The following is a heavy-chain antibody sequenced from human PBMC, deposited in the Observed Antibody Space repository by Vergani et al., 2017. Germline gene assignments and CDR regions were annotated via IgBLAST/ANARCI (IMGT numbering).Heavy chain of an antibody. CDR1: GGSFTSYH. V-gene: IGHV4-34*01. D-gene: IGHD4-11*01. CDR2: IDHTGRP. Sequence: QVQLQQWGGGLLKPSETLSLTCVVNGGSFTSYHWTWIRQSPGEGLEWVGDIDHTGRPDYNPSLKSRLTMSVDKSRNQFSLALNSVTATDTAIYFCARVNTETNGHLDYYYYMDVCGQGTAVTVS. CDR3: ARVNTETNGHLDYYYYMDV. J-gene: IGHJ6*03.